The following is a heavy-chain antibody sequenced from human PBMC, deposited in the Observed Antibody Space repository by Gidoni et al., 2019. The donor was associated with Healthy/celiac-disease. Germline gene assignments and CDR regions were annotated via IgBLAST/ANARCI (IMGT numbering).Heavy chain of an antibody. CDR1: GGSFSGYY. J-gene: IGHJ4*02. CDR2: INHSGST. D-gene: IGHD1-26*01. CDR3: ARSSGSYQPFDY. V-gene: IGHV4-34*01. Sequence: QVQLQQWGAGLLKPSETLSLTCAVYGGSFSGYYWSWIRQPPGKGLEWIGEINHSGSTNYNPSLKSRVTISVDTSKNQFSLKLSSVTAADTAVYYCARSSGSYQPFDYWGQGTLVTVSS.